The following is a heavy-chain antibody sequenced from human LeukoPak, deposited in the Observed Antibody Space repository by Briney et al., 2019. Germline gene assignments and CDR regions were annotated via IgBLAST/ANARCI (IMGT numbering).Heavy chain of an antibody. CDR1: GGTFNSYA. D-gene: IGHD3-10*01. CDR2: IIPIFGTT. J-gene: IGHJ6*03. V-gene: IGHV1-69*01. CDR3: AKSGSYGSGIDYMDV. Sequence: ASVKVSCKASGGTFNSYAFSWVRQAPGQGLEWMGGIIPIFGTTNYAQKFQGRVTITADESTSTAHMELSSLRSEDTAVYYCAKSGSYGSGIDYMDVWGKGTTVTVSS.